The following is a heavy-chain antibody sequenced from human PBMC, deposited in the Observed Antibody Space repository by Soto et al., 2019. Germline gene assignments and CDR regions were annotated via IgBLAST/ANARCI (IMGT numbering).Heavy chain of an antibody. J-gene: IGHJ4*02. CDR3: ATGVSWIGYFSVDS. CDR2: FIPVYRTL. Sequence: SVKVSCKASGGSFGKSAINWVRQTPGQGLEWLGGFIPVYRTLNYAQKFQGRVTITADESTGTAYMTLSSLASDDTAVYYCATGVSWIGYFSVDSWGQGTLVTVSS. V-gene: IGHV1-69*13. D-gene: IGHD3-3*01. CDR1: GGSFGKSA.